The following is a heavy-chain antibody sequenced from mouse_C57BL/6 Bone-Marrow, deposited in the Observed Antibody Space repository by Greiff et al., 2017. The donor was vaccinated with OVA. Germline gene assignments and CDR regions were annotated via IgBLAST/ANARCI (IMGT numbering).Heavy chain of an antibody. CDR1: GYTFTDYY. CDR2: INPNNGGT. D-gene: IGHD1-1*01. Sequence: VQLQQSGPELVKPGASVKISCKASGYTFTDYYMNWVKQSPGKSLEWIGDINPNNGGTSYNQKFKGKATLTVDKSSSTAYMELRSLTSEDSAVYYCARDYYGSSPYWYFDVWGTGTTVTVSS. CDR3: ARDYYGSSPYWYFDV. V-gene: IGHV1-26*01. J-gene: IGHJ1*03.